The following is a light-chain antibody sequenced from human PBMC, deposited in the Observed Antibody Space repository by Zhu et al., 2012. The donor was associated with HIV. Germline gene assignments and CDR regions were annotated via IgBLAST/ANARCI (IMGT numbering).Light chain of an antibody. Sequence: ATLSCRASESVISYLAWYQQKAGQAPRLLIYGASTRTTGVPPRFSGSGSGTEFTLTITSMESEDFAVYYCQQYYRWPRTFGQGTELEVK. J-gene: IGKJ1*01. V-gene: IGKV3-15*01. CDR2: GAS. CDR1: ESVISY. CDR3: QQYYRWPRT.